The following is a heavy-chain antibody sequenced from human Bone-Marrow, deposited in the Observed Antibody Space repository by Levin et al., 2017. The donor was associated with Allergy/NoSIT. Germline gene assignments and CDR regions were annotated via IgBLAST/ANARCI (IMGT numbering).Heavy chain of an antibody. CDR3: ASTCGDCYSDRCFDP. V-gene: IGHV4-39*01. CDR1: GGSISSSSYY. CDR2: IYYSGST. J-gene: IGHJ5*02. Sequence: GSLRLSCTVSGGSISSSSYYWGWIRQPPGKGLEWIGSIYYSGSTYYNPSLKSRVTISVDTSKNQFSLKLSSVTAADTAVYYCASTCGDCYSDRCFDPWGQGTLVTVSS. D-gene: IGHD2-21*02.